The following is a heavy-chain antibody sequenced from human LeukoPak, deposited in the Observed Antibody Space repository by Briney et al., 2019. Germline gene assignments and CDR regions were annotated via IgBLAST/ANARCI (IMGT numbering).Heavy chain of an antibody. CDR2: IYYSGST. CDR3: ARVEGCSGGSCYLDY. Sequence: SETLSLTCAVYGGSFSGYYWSWIRQPPGKGLEWIGYIYYSGSTYCNPSLKSRVTISVDTSKNQFSLKLSSVTAADTAVCYCARVEGCSGGSCYLDYWGQGTLVTVSS. D-gene: IGHD2-15*01. CDR1: GGSFSGYY. V-gene: IGHV4-30-4*08. J-gene: IGHJ4*02.